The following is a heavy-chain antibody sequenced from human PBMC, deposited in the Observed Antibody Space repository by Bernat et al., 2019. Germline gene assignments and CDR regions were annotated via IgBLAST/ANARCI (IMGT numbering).Heavy chain of an antibody. Sequence: QVQLVQSGAEVKKPGASVKVSCKASGYTFTSYGISWVRQAPGQGLEWMGWISAYNGNTNYAQKLQGRVTMTTDTSTSTVYMELRSLRSDDTAVYYCAREEGVTTVTTLDTIADFLYGMDVWGQGTTVTVSS. CDR2: ISAYNGNT. CDR3: AREEGVTTVTTLDTIADFLYGMDV. D-gene: IGHD4-17*01. CDR1: GYTFTSYG. J-gene: IGHJ6*02. V-gene: IGHV1-18*01.